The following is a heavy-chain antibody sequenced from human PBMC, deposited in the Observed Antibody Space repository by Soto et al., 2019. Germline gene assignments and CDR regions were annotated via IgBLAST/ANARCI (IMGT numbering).Heavy chain of an antibody. CDR2: INHSGST. Sequence: PETLSLTFAIHGGSFSGYYWSWLRQPPGKGLEWIGEINHSGSTNYNPSLKSRATISVDTSKNQFSLKLSSVTAADTAVYYCARRWGDAFDFWGQGTMVTVSS. D-gene: IGHD1-26*01. CDR3: ARRWGDAFDF. V-gene: IGHV4-34*01. J-gene: IGHJ3*01. CDR1: GGSFSGYY.